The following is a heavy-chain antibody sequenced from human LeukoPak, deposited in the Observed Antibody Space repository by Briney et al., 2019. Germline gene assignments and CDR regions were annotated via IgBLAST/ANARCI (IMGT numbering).Heavy chain of an antibody. J-gene: IGHJ5*02. V-gene: IGHV4-4*07. CDR2: MYTSGSA. CDR3: ATERSRGLAL. D-gene: IGHD2-2*01. CDR1: GDSTSGHY. Sequence: PSETLSLTCTVPGDSTSGHYWSWIRQPAGKGLEWIGRMYTSGSANYNPSLKSRVTMSLDTSKKLFSLQMSSVTAADTAIYYCATERSRGLALWGQGALVIVSS.